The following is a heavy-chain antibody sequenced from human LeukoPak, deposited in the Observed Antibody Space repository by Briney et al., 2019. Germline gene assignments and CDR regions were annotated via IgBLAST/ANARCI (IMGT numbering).Heavy chain of an antibody. Sequence: GGSLRLSCAASGFTFSTYAMTWVRQAPGKGLEWVSSISGSGAGKFYAAPVKGRFTTSRDNSKNTLHVQMNSLRAEDTAVYNCAKAAYGDYAGAFDIWGQGTMVIVSS. CDR1: GFTFSTYA. CDR3: AKAAYGDYAGAFDI. J-gene: IGHJ3*02. D-gene: IGHD4-17*01. V-gene: IGHV3-23*01. CDR2: ISGSGAGK.